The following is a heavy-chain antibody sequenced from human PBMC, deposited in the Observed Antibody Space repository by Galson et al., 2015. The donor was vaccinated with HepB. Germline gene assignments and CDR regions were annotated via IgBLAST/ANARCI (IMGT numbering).Heavy chain of an antibody. D-gene: IGHD2-2*01. CDR1: GFTFSSYG. V-gene: IGHV3-30*03. CDR2: ISYDGSNK. J-gene: IGHJ4*02. Sequence: SLRLSCAASGFTFSSYGMHWVRQAPGKGLEWVAVISYDGSNKYYADSVKGRFTVSRDNSKNTLYLQMNSLKTEDTAVYYCTTVRGDIVVVPAARALDYWGQGTLVTVSS. CDR3: TTVRGDIVVVPAARALDY.